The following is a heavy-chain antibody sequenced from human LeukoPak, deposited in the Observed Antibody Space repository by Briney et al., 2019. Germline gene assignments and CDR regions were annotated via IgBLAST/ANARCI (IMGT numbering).Heavy chain of an antibody. J-gene: IGHJ1*01. D-gene: IGHD6-13*01. V-gene: IGHV3-11*01. Sequence: GGSLRLSCAASGFTFSDYYMSWIRQSPGKGLEWVSYISGSGNTKYYARSVTGRFTISRDNAKTSLYLDMRNLKAEDTALYFCARDQPLTSSRWSFAEYFQLWGQGTLVTVSS. CDR3: ARDQPLTSSRWSFAEYFQL. CDR1: GFTFSDYY. CDR2: ISGSGNTK.